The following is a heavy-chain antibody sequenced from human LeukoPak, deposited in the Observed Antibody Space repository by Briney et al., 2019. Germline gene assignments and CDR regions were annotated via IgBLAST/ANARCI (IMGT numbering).Heavy chain of an antibody. Sequence: PGGSLRLSCAASGFTVSSNYMSWVRQAPGKGLEWVSVIYSGGSTYYADSVKGRFAISRDNSKNTLYLQMNSLRAEDTAVYYCARVMIVDSYYFDYWGQGTLVTVSS. D-gene: IGHD3-22*01. CDR2: IYSGGST. CDR1: GFTVSSNY. V-gene: IGHV3-53*01. J-gene: IGHJ4*02. CDR3: ARVMIVDSYYFDY.